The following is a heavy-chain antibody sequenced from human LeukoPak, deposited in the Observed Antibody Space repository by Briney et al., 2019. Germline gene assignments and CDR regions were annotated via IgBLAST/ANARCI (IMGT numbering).Heavy chain of an antibody. Sequence: PGGSLRLSCAASGFIFINYDMHWVRQAPGKGLEWVAIISYDGANKYYGDFVRGRFTISRDNSKNTLYLQMNSLRAEDTAAYFCAKDHYYGSGSPNYWGQGTLVTVSS. J-gene: IGHJ4*02. V-gene: IGHV3-30*18. CDR1: GFIFINYD. CDR2: ISYDGANK. CDR3: AKDHYYGSGSPNY. D-gene: IGHD3-10*01.